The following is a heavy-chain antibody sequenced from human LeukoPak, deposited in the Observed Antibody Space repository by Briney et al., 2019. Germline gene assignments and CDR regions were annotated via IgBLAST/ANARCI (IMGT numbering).Heavy chain of an antibody. CDR1: GYTFTSYG. CDR3: ARDLSDSSGYPDY. CDR2: INPNSGGT. Sequence: GASVKVSCKASGYTFTSYGISWVRQAPGQGLEWMGWINPNSGGTNYAQKFQGWVTMTRDTSISTAYMELSRLRSDDTAVYYCARDLSDSSGYPDYWGQGTLVTVSS. J-gene: IGHJ4*02. V-gene: IGHV1-2*04. D-gene: IGHD3-22*01.